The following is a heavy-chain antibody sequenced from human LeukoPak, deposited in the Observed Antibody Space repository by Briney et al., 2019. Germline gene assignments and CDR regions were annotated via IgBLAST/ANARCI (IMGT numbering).Heavy chain of an antibody. J-gene: IGHJ4*02. D-gene: IGHD6-6*01. CDR3: ARFGGNSSSSGQVFDY. CDR2: IYYSGST. CDR1: GGSISSYY. V-gene: IGHV4-59*01. Sequence: PSETLSLTCTVSGGSISSYYWSWIRQPPGKGLEWIGYIYYSGSTDYSPSLKSRVTISVDTSKNQFSLKLSSVTAADTAVYYCARFGGNSSSSGQVFDYWGQGTLVTVSS.